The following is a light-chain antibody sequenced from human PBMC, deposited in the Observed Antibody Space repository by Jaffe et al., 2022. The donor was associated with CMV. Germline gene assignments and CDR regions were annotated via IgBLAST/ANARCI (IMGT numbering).Light chain of an antibody. CDR1: QDITNF. CDR3: QQHAAYPYI. Sequence: DIQMTQSPSSLSASVGDSITIACQASQDITNFLNWYHQKPGKAPKLLIYDASNLETGVPSRFSGSGSGTDFSFTISSLQPEDIGTYYCQQHAAYPYIFGQGTKLEIK. CDR2: DAS. V-gene: IGKV1-33*01. J-gene: IGKJ2*01.